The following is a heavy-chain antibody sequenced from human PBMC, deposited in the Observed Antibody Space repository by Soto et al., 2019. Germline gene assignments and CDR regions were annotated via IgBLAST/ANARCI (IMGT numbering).Heavy chain of an antibody. D-gene: IGHD2-21*02. V-gene: IGHV1-46*01. J-gene: IGHJ4*02. CDR3: NLHGGNSINLFSY. CDR1: GYTFTSYY. CDR2: INPSGGST. Sequence: QVQLVQSGAEVKKPGASVKVSCKASGYTFTSYYMHWVRQAPGQGLEWMGIINPSGGSTSYAQKFHGRGTSTMDTSTSTGYIELSSLRSEVTAVYYCNLHGGNSINLFSYWGQGTLVTVSS.